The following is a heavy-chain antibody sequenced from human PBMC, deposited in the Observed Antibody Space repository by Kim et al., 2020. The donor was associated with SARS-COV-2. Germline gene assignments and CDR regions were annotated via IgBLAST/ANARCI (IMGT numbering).Heavy chain of an antibody. J-gene: IGHJ4*02. CDR3: AAVLGELQLN. CDR2: NT. D-gene: IGHD1-26*01. V-gene: IGHV1-58*01. Sequence: NTNYAQKFQERVTITRDMSTSTAYMELSSLRSEDTAVYYCAAVLGELQLNWGQGTLVTVSS.